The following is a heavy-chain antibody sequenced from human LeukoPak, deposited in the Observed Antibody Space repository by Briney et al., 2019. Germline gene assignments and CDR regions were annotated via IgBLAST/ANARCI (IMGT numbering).Heavy chain of an antibody. Sequence: PSETLSLTCTVSAGSIRSYYWSWIRQPAGKGLAYIERIYVTGTTNYNPSLESRATMSLDTSKTHFSLKLTSVAAADTAVYYCARGDGYTYSLDYWGQGTLVTVSS. CDR3: ARGDGYTYSLDY. V-gene: IGHV4-4*07. CDR1: AGSIRSYY. D-gene: IGHD5-24*01. CDR2: IYVTGTT. J-gene: IGHJ4*02.